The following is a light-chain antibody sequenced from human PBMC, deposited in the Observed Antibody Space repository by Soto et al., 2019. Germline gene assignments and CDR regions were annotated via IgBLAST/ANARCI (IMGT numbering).Light chain of an antibody. Sequence: IVMTQSPLSLPVTPGEPASISCRSSQSLLHRSGYNYLTWYLQKPGQSPQLLIYLGSSRASGVPDRFSGSGSGTDFTLKISRVEAEDVGVYYCMHALETPLTFGGGTKLEIK. CDR3: MHALETPLT. J-gene: IGKJ4*01. CDR2: LGS. CDR1: QSLLHRSGYNY. V-gene: IGKV2-28*01.